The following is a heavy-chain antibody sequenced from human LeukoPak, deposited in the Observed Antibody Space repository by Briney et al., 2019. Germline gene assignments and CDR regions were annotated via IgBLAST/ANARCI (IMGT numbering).Heavy chain of an antibody. V-gene: IGHV1-69*04. CDR3: ARTPLGYCSSTSCYSDY. J-gene: IGHJ4*02. D-gene: IGHD2-2*01. CDR2: IIPNLGIA. CDR1: GGTFSSYA. Sequence: SVKFSCKASGGTFSSYAISWARQAPGQGLEWMGRIIPNLGIANYAQKFQGRVTITADESTSTAYMELSSLRSEDTAVYYCARTPLGYCSSTSCYSDYWGQGTLVTVSS.